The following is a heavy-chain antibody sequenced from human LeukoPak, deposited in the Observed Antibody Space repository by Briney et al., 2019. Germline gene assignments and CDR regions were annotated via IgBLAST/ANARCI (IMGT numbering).Heavy chain of an antibody. Sequence: TGGSLRLSGAASGFTFSTYAMSWVRQAPGKGLEWVANIKQDGSEKYYVDSVKGRFTISRDNAKNSLYLQMNSLRVEDTAVYYCARAWSYSTGWYNYWGQGTLVTVSS. D-gene: IGHD6-19*01. CDR2: IKQDGSEK. V-gene: IGHV3-7*04. CDR1: GFTFSTYA. J-gene: IGHJ4*02. CDR3: ARAWSYSTGWYNY.